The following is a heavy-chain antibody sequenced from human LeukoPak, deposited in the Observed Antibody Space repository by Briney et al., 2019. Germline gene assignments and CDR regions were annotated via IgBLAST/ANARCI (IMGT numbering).Heavy chain of an antibody. J-gene: IGHJ4*02. CDR1: GYTFTSYD. CDR3: ARGTALSGTSDYLDS. CDR2: MNPNSLNT. Sequence: ASVKVSCKASGYTFTSYDINWVRQAPGQGLEWMGWMNPNSLNTGYAQRSQGRITLTRNTSIGTAYMELRSLRSEDTAVYYCARGTALSGTSDYLDSWGQGTLVTVSS. D-gene: IGHD6-19*01. V-gene: IGHV1-8*03.